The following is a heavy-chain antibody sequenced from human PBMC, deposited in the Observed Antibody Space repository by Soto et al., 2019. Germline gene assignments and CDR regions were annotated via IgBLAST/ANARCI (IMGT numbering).Heavy chain of an antibody. CDR1: GFSLSTSGVG. D-gene: IGHD3-22*01. CDR3: ALHKYYLYSSGYYSGAEYFQH. V-gene: IGHV2-5*02. CDR2: IYWDDDK. J-gene: IGHJ1*01. Sequence: QITLKESGPALVKPTQTLTLTCTFSGFSLSTSGVGVGWIRQPPGKALEWLALIYWDDDKRYSPSLKSRLTITKDTPKNQLVLTMTTMDPVDTATYYCALHKYYLYSSGYYSGAEYFQHWGQGTLVTVSS.